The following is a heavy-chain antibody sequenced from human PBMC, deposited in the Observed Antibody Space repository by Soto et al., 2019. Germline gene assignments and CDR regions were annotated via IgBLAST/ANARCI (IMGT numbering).Heavy chain of an antibody. Sequence: SETLSLTCTVPDGSIRSYSWSWFRQPPGKGLEWIGYMYYSGSTYYNPSLKSRATISPDTSKNQFSLKLSSVTAADTAIYYCARFKGKAARRLVHWGPGTRVT. V-gene: IGHV4-59*08. J-gene: IGHJ4*02. D-gene: IGHD6-6*01. CDR1: DGSIRSYS. CDR3: ARFKGKAARRLVH. CDR2: MYYSGST.